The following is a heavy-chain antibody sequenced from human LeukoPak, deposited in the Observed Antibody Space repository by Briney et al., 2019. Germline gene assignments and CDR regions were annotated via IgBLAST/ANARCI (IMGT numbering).Heavy chain of an antibody. CDR3: TTDPPGAY. CDR1: GFSFSNNW. D-gene: IGHD1-26*01. Sequence: GGSLRLSCAVSGFSFSNNWMSWVRQAPGKGLEWVGRIKRTIDGGTPDYAAPVKGRFTISRDDSKNTQYLQLNSLESDDTAVYFCTTDPPGAYWGQGTLVAVSS. V-gene: IGHV3-15*01. CDR2: IKRTIDGGTP. J-gene: IGHJ4*02.